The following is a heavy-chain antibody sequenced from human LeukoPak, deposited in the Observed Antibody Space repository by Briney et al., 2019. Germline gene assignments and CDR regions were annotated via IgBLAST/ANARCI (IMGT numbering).Heavy chain of an antibody. CDR2: IWYDGSNK. CDR3: ARDQPPGFFDY. Sequence: GGSLRLSCAASAFTFSSYGMHWVRQAPGKGLEWVAVIWYDGSNKYYADSVKGRFTISRDNSKNTLYLQMNSLRAEDTAVYYCARDQPPGFFDYWGQGTLVTVSS. V-gene: IGHV3-33*01. J-gene: IGHJ4*02. CDR1: AFTFSSYG.